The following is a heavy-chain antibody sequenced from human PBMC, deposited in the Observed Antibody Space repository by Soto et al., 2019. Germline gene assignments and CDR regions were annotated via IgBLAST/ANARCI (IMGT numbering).Heavy chain of an antibody. J-gene: IGHJ6*03. CDR1: GGSISSSSYY. CDR2: IYYSGST. V-gene: IGHV4-39*01. D-gene: IGHD3-16*01. Sequence: TLSLTCTVSGGSISSSSYYWGWIRQPPGKGLEWIGSIYYSGSTYYNPSLKSRVTISVDTSKNQFSLKLSSVTAADTAVYYCAGGPFDYYMDVWGKGTTVTVSS. CDR3: AGGPFDYYMDV.